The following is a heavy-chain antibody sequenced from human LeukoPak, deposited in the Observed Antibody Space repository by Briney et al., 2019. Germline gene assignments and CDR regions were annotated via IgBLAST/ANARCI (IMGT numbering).Heavy chain of an antibody. D-gene: IGHD5-18*01. CDR3: ALSTATGRYFDY. CDR2: ISSSSSYT. J-gene: IGHJ4*02. Sequence: GGSLRLSCAASGSTFSDYYMSWIRQAPGKGLEWVSYISSSSSYTNYADSVKGRFTISRDNAKNSLYLQMNSLRAEDTAVYYCALSTATGRYFDYWGQGTLVTVSS. V-gene: IGHV3-11*03. CDR1: GSTFSDYY.